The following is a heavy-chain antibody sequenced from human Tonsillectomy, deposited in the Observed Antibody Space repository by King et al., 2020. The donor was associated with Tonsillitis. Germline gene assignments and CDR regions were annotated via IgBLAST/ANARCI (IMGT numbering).Heavy chain of an antibody. J-gene: IGHJ3*01. CDR3: EKYYDNSGRPGI. CDR2: INQDGSAK. Sequence: DVQLVESGGGLVQPGGSLRLSCVGSGFIFSEHWMSWVRQAPGTGLGWVANINQDGSAKNYVGAVKVRFTISRDNAKNSVFLQMDSLRAEDTAMYYCEKYYDNSGRPGIWGQGTMVTVSS. V-gene: IGHV3-7*03. D-gene: IGHD3-22*01. CDR1: GFIFSEHW.